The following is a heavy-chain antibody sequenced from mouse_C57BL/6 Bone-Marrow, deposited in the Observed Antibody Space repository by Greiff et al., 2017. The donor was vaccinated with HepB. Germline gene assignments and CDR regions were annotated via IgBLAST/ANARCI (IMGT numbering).Heavy chain of an antibody. CDR2: ISNLAYSI. V-gene: IGHV5-15*04. Sequence: EVKLVESGGGLVQPGGSLKLSCAASGFTFSDYGMAWVRQAPRKGPEWVAFISNLAYSIYYADTVTGRFTISRENAKNTLYLEMSSLRSEDTAMYYCARHHDGYWGYFDVWGTGTTVTVSS. CDR1: GFTFSDYG. D-gene: IGHD2-3*01. CDR3: ARHHDGYWGYFDV. J-gene: IGHJ1*03.